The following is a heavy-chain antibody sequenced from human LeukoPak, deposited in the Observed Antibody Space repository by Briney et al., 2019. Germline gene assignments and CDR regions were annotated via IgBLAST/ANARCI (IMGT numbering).Heavy chain of an antibody. CDR2: ISSSSSYI. CDR1: GSTFSSYS. Sequence: SGGSLRLSCATSGSTFSSYSMNWVRQAPGKGLEWVSSISSSSSYIYYADSVKGRFTISRDNAKNSLYLQMNSLRAEDTAVYYCARTTTWGYFDYWGQGTLVTVSS. J-gene: IGHJ4*02. V-gene: IGHV3-21*01. D-gene: IGHD4-17*01. CDR3: ARTTTWGYFDY.